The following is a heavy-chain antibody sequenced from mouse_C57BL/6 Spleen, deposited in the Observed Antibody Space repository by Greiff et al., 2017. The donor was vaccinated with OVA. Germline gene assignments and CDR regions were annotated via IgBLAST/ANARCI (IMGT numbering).Heavy chain of an antibody. D-gene: IGHD2-3*01. V-gene: IGHV1-5*01. Sequence: EVQLQQSGTVLARPGASVKMSCKTSGYTFTSYWMHWVKQRPGHGLEWIGAIYPGNSDTSYNQKFKGKAKLTAVTSASTAYMELSSLTNEDSAVYYCTRNDGYYVSWYFDVWGTGTTVTVSS. CDR2: IYPGNSDT. J-gene: IGHJ1*03. CDR3: TRNDGYYVSWYFDV. CDR1: GYTFTSYW.